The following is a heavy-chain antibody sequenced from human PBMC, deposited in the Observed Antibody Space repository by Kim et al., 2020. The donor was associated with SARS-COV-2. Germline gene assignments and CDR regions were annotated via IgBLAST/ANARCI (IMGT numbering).Heavy chain of an antibody. J-gene: IGHJ4*01. Sequence: GGSLRLSCSASGFTFSTYTMNWVRQAPGKGLEWVSSIDSTSTDTSYTDSVKGRFTISRENAKNSLFLQMNSLRAEDAAVYYCSRYHRQFYDSRSAGHWGQGTLVTVSA. V-gene: IGHV3-21*01. D-gene: IGHD3-22*01. CDR1: GFTFSTYT. CDR3: SRYHRQFYDSRSAGH. CDR2: IDSTSTDT.